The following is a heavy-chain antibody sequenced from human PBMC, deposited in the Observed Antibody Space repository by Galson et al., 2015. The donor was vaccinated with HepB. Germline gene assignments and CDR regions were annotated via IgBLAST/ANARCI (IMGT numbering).Heavy chain of an antibody. CDR3: ARGEHVFDI. CDR2: INRSVGTT. J-gene: IGHJ3*02. V-gene: IGHV1-46*01. CDR1: GYTFINYY. Sequence: SVKVSCKASGYTFINYYIHWVRQAPGQGLEWMGVINRSVGTTNYAQKFKGRVTMSRDTSTNAVYMELSSLRSDDTAVYYCARGEHVFDIWGQGTMVTVSS.